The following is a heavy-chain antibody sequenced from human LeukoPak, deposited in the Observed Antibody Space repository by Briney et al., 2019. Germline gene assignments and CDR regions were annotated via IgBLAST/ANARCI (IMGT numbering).Heavy chain of an antibody. Sequence: PGGSLRLSCAASGFTFDDYAMHWVRQAPGKGLEGVSLISGDGGSTYYADSVKGRFTIFRDNSKNSLYLQMNSLRTEDTALYYCAKDSGIAAAGDYWGQGTLVTVSS. V-gene: IGHV3-43*02. CDR3: AKDSGIAAAGDY. CDR2: ISGDGGST. J-gene: IGHJ4*02. CDR1: GFTFDDYA. D-gene: IGHD6-13*01.